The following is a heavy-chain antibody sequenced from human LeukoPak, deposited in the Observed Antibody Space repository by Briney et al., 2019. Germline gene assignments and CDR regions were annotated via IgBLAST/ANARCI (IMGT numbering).Heavy chain of an antibody. V-gene: IGHV3-21*01. CDR3: AGPIFGVVIPDY. Sequence: GGSLRLSCAASGFTFSSYSMNWVRQAPGKGLEWVPSISSSSSYIYYADSVKGRFNISRDNAKHSLYLQMNSLRAEDTAVYYCAGPIFGVVIPDYWGQGTLVTVSS. CDR1: GFTFSSYS. CDR2: ISSSSSYI. D-gene: IGHD3-3*01. J-gene: IGHJ4*02.